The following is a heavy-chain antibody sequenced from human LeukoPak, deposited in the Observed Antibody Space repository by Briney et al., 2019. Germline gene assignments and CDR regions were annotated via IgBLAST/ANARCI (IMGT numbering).Heavy chain of an antibody. Sequence: SETLSLTCTVSGDSITTHYWSWIRQPPGKGLEYIGYIYYTGVTNYNPSLKSRVTISVDTSKNQFSLKLSSVTAADTAVYYCARDLIAVSLYYFDYWGQGTQVTVSS. CDR2: IYYTGVT. CDR3: ARDLIAVSLYYFDY. J-gene: IGHJ4*02. CDR1: GDSITTHY. V-gene: IGHV4-59*11. D-gene: IGHD6-19*01.